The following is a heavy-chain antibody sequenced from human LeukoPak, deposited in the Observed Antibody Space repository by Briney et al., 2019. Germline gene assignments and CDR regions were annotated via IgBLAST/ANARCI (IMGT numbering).Heavy chain of an antibody. D-gene: IGHD3-10*01. Sequence: SETLSLTCAVYRGSFSGYYWSWIRQPPGKGLEGIGEINHSVSTNYNPSLKSRVTISVDTSKNQFSLKLSSVTAADTAVYYCATSGVRGVIIPSFDYWGQGTLVTVSS. J-gene: IGHJ4*02. CDR2: INHSVST. CDR1: RGSFSGYY. V-gene: IGHV4-34*01. CDR3: ATSGVRGVIIPSFDY.